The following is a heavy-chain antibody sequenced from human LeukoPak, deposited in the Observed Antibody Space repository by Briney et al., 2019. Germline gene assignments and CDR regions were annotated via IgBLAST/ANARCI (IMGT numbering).Heavy chain of an antibody. J-gene: IGHJ4*02. V-gene: IGHV3-23*01. Sequence: GGSLRLSCATSGFSFGTHGMSWVRQAPGEGLQWVSSIGTKMTDTNYADSVRGRFTISRDNPKNTLYLQMDSLRAEDTATYYCARHTTTFADWGQGTLVIVSS. CDR3: ARHTTTFAD. D-gene: IGHD1-1*01. CDR1: GFSFGTHG. CDR2: IGTKMTDT.